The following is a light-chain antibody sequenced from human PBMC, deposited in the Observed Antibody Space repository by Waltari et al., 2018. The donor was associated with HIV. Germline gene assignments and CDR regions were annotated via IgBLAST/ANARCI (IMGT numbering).Light chain of an antibody. J-gene: IGKJ5*01. CDR3: QQSYTSQAIT. V-gene: IGKV1-39*01. CDR2: AAF. CDR1: QDISTY. Sequence: DIQMTQSPSSLSASVGERVTITCRASQDISTYLNWYQQKPGRAPKLLIYAAFTLETGVPSRFSGDGSGTDFSLTISSLQPEDAASYYCQQSYTSQAITFGQGTRVELK.